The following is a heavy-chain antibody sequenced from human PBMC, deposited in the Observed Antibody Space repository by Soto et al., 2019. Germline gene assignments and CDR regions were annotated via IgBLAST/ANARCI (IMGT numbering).Heavy chain of an antibody. CDR1: GFTVSNNY. V-gene: IGHV3-53*01. D-gene: IGHD2-15*01. J-gene: IGHJ4*02. Sequence: PGGSLRLSCAVSGFTVSNNYMSWVRQAPGKGPEWVAVIYSVGNRYYADSVKGRFSVSRDSAKNTLYLQMDNLRAEDTAVYYCARDYSSTLSNPFDYWGKGTWVTVSS. CDR2: IYSVGNR. CDR3: ARDYSSTLSNPFDY.